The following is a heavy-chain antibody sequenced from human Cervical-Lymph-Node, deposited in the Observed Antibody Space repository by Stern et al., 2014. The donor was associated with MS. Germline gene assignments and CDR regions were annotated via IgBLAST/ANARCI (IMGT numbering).Heavy chain of an antibody. CDR1: GFTFDDYA. CDR2: ISWNSGSI. D-gene: IGHD6-19*01. Sequence: DVQLVESGGGLVQPGRSLRLSCAASGFTFDDYAMHWVRQAPGKGLEWVSGISWNSGSIGYADSVKGRFTISRDNAKNSLYLQMNSLRAEDTALYYCAKAAGSEQWLVRWGYYFDYWGQGTLVTVSS. CDR3: AKAAGSEQWLVRWGYYFDY. J-gene: IGHJ4*02. V-gene: IGHV3-9*01.